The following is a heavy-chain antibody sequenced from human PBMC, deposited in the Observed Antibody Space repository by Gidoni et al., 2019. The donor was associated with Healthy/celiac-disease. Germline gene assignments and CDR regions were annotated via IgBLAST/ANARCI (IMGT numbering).Heavy chain of an antibody. J-gene: IGHJ6*02. V-gene: IGHV1-69*06. CDR3: ARDPSRITIFGVVIPAYGMDV. Sequence: QVQLVQSGAEVKKPGSSVKVSCKASGGTFSSYAISWVRQAPGQGLEWRGGIIPIFGTANYAQKFQGRVTITADKSTSTAYMELSSLRSEDTAVYYCARDPSRITIFGVVIPAYGMDVWGQGTTVTVSS. CDR2: IIPIFGTA. CDR1: GGTFSSYA. D-gene: IGHD3-3*01.